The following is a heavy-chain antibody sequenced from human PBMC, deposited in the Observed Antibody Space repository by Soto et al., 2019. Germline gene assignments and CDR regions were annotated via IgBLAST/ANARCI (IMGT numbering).Heavy chain of an antibody. D-gene: IGHD6-13*01. CDR1: GFTFSSYS. Sequence: GGSLRLSCAASGFTFSSYSMNWVRQAPGKGLEWVSYISSSSSTIYYADSVKGRFTISRDNAKNSLYLQMNSLRVEDTAVYYCARDMGSYSSSWYVDYWGQGTLVTVSS. J-gene: IGHJ4*02. CDR2: ISSSSSTI. CDR3: ARDMGSYSSSWYVDY. V-gene: IGHV3-48*01.